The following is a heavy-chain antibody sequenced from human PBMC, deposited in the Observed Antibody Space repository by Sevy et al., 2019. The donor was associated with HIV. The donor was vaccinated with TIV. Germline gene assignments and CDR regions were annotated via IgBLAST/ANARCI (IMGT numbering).Heavy chain of an antibody. J-gene: IGHJ1*01. CDR2: ISYDGSNK. CDR3: ARADYFDSSRYPRAEYFQH. CDR1: GFTFSSYA. D-gene: IGHD3-22*01. Sequence: GGSLRLSCAASGFTFSSYAMHWVRQAPGKGLEWVAVISYDGSNKYYADAVKGRFTISRENSKSTLYLQMNSLRAEDTAVYYCARADYFDSSRYPRAEYFQHWGQGTLVTVSS. V-gene: IGHV3-30-3*01.